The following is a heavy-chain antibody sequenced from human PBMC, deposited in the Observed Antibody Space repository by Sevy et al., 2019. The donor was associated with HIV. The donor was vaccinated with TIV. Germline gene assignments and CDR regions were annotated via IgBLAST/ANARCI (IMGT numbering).Heavy chain of an antibody. CDR2: IYYSGST. V-gene: IGHV4-59*13. J-gene: IGHJ4*02. D-gene: IGHD1-1*01. CDR1: GGSISSYY. CDR3: ARVSGANSYYFDY. Sequence: SETLSLTCTVSGGSISSYYWSWIRQPPGKGLEWIGYIYYSGSTNYNPSLKSRVTISVDTSKNQFSLKLSSVTAADTAVYHCARVSGANSYYFDYWGQGTLVTVSS.